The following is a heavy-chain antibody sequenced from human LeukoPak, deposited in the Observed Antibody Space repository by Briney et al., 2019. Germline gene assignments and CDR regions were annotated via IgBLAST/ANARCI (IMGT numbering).Heavy chain of an antibody. CDR3: ARGTPSSSGWLYYGMDV. Sequence: KPGESLRLSCITSGFTFSTHTMNWLRQAPGKGLEWVSSISGRVDSEFYADSVKGRFIISRDTAKNSVYLQMNSLRAEDTAVYYCARGTPSSSGWLYYGMDVWGQGTTVTVSS. CDR1: GFTFSTHT. J-gene: IGHJ6*02. V-gene: IGHV3-21*06. CDR2: ISGRVDSE. D-gene: IGHD6-19*01.